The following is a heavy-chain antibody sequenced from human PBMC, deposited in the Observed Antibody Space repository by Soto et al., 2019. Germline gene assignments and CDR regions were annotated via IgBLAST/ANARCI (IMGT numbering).Heavy chain of an antibody. V-gene: IGHV1-2*02. CDR3: ARALQRSYDSSGYHDSYYYYGMDV. CDR1: GYTFNGHY. D-gene: IGHD3-22*01. Sequence: ASVKVSCKASGYTFNGHYIHWVRQAPGQGLEWMGWINPNSGGTNYAQKFQGRVTLTRDTSISTVYMELSSLRSEDTAVYYCARALQRSYDSSGYHDSYYYYGMDVWGQGTTVTVSS. CDR2: INPNSGGT. J-gene: IGHJ6*02.